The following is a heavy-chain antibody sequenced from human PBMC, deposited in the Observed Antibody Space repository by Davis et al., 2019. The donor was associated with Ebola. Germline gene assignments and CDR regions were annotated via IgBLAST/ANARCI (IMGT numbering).Heavy chain of an antibody. V-gene: IGHV5-51*01. CDR1: GYSFTSYW. J-gene: IGHJ4*02. CDR3: AVDHSNDFDY. CDR2: IYPGDSHT. Sequence: GGSLRLSCKGSGYSFTSYWIGWVRQMPGEGLEWMGIIYPGDSHTRYSPSFQGQVTISADKSISTAYLQWSSLKASDTAMYYCAVDHSNDFDYWGQGTLVAVSS. D-gene: IGHD4-11*01.